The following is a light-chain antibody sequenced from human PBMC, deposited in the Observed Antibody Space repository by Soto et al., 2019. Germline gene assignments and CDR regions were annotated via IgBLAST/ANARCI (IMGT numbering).Light chain of an antibody. CDR3: QQYNYWPPLT. CDR1: QSVSSSY. J-gene: IGKJ4*01. Sequence: EIVLTQSPGTLSLSPGDRATLSCRASQSVSSSYLAWYPQKPGQAPGLLIYGASSRATGIPDRFSGSGSGTEFTLTINSLQSEDFAVYYCQQYNYWPPLTFGGGTKVDI. V-gene: IGKV3-20*01. CDR2: GAS.